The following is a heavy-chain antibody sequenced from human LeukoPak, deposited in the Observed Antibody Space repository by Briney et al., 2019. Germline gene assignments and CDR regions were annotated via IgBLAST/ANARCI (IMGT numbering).Heavy chain of an antibody. CDR1: GGTFSSYA. D-gene: IGHD3-9*01. CDR3: ARATGYDILTGYYGN. CDR2: IIPIFGIA. Sequence: VASVKVSCKASGGTFSSYAISWVRQAPGQGLEWMGRIIPIFGIANYAQKFQGRVTITADKSTSTAYMELSSLRSEDTAVYYCARATGYDILTGYYGNWGQGTLVTVSS. J-gene: IGHJ4*02. V-gene: IGHV1-69*04.